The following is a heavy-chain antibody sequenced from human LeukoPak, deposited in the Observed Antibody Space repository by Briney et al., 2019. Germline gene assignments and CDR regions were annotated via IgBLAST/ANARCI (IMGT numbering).Heavy chain of an antibody. J-gene: IGHJ4*02. CDR1: GGSISGQY. V-gene: IGHV4-59*11. CDR3: ARGGASSLFFDY. CDR2: VSYSGST. Sequence: SETLSLTCTVSGGSISGQYWSWIRQPPGKGLEWIGFVSYSGSTNYNPSLNGRVTISLDTSKNQFSLRLNSVTAADTAVYYCARGGASSLFFDYWGQGTLVTVSS. D-gene: IGHD1-26*01.